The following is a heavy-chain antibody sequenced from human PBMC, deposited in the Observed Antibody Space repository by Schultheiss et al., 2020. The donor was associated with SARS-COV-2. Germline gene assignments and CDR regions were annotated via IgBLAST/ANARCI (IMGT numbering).Heavy chain of an antibody. CDR2: IWYDGSNK. Sequence: GGSLRLSCAASGFTFSSYAMHWVRQAPGKGLEWVAVIWYDGSNKYYADSVKGRFTISRDNSKNTLYLQMNSLRAEDTAVYYCARHTIPSGWWELDAFDIWGQGTMVTVSS. D-gene: IGHD6-19*01. V-gene: IGHV3-33*08. J-gene: IGHJ3*02. CDR1: GFTFSSYA. CDR3: ARHTIPSGWWELDAFDI.